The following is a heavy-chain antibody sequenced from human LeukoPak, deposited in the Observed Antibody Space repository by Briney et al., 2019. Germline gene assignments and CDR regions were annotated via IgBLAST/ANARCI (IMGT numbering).Heavy chain of an antibody. CDR2: IYYSGNT. CDR1: GGSISRDY. D-gene: IGHD3-10*01. Sequence: SETLSLTCTVSGGSISRDYWSWIRQPPGKGLEWIGHIYYSGNTISNPSLKSRVTLSVDRSKEQFSLKVTSATAADTAVYYCARRHTGSGRMDVWGQGTTVTVS. V-gene: IGHV4-59*08. CDR3: ARRHTGSGRMDV. J-gene: IGHJ6*02.